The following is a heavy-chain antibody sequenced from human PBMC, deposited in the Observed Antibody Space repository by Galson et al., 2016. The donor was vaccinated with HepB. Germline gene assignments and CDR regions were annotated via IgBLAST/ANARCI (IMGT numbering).Heavy chain of an antibody. J-gene: IGHJ4*02. CDR3: CVDTAMDYVFDY. V-gene: IGHV3-21*01. D-gene: IGHD5-18*01. Sequence: SLRLSCAASGFTFSTYNMNWVRQAPGKGLEWVSSISRGSGYIYYADSVKGRITISRDNAKNSLYLQMNSLRAEDTAVYYCCVDTAMDYVFDYWGQGTLVTVSS. CDR2: ISRGSGYI. CDR1: GFTFSTYN.